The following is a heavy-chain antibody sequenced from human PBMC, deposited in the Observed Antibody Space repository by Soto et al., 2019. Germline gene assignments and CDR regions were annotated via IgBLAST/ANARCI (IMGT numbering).Heavy chain of an antibody. Sequence: PSETLSLTCTVSGGSVSSGSYYWSWIRQPPGKGLEWIGYIYYSGSTNYNPSLKSRVTISVDTSKNQFSLKLSSVTAADTAVYYCARMYLGSWTPYYMAVWGKGTTVTVSS. V-gene: IGHV4-61*01. D-gene: IGHD6-13*01. CDR1: GGSVSSGSYY. J-gene: IGHJ6*03. CDR2: IYYSGST. CDR3: ARMYLGSWTPYYMAV.